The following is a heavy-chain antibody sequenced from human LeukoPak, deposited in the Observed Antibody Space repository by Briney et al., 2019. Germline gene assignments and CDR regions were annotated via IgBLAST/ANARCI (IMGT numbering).Heavy chain of an antibody. J-gene: IGHJ5*01. Sequence: SETLSLTCTVSGGSISSSDYYWAWIRQSPGKGLEWIGTIYYSGNTYYNPSLKSRVAISIDTSKNQFSLKLSSVTAADTAVYYCARRSCSGGTCYESRGWFDSWGQGTLVTVSS. CDR1: GGSISSSDYY. CDR2: IYYSGNT. D-gene: IGHD2-15*01. V-gene: IGHV4-39*07. CDR3: ARRSCSGGTCYESRGWFDS.